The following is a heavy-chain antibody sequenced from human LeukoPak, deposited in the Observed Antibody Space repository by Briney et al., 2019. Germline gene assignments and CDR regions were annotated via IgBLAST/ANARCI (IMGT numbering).Heavy chain of an antibody. V-gene: IGHV4-34*01. J-gene: IGHJ6*03. D-gene: IGHD3-10*01. CDR3: ARQFLGSYYYYIDV. CDR2: INHSGST. Sequence: SETLSLTCAVYGGSFSGYYWSWIRQPPGKGLEWIGEINHSGSTNYNPSLKSRVTISVDTSKNQFSLKLSSVTAADTAVYYCARQFLGSYYYYIDVWGKGTTVTISS. CDR1: GGSFSGYY.